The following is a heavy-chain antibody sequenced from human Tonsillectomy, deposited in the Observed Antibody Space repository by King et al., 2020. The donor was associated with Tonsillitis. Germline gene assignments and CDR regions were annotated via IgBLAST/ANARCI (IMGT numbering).Heavy chain of an antibody. CDR3: ARDTSGPYWDYFDY. Sequence: VQLVESGGGLVQPGGSLRLSCAASGFTVSSNYMSWVRQAPGKGLEWVSVIYSGGSTYYADSVKGRFTISRDNSKNTLYLQMNSLRAEDTAVYYCARDTSGPYWDYFDYWGQGTLVTVSS. CDR2: IYSGGST. V-gene: IGHV3-66*01. J-gene: IGHJ4*02. D-gene: IGHD1-26*01. CDR1: GFTVSSNY.